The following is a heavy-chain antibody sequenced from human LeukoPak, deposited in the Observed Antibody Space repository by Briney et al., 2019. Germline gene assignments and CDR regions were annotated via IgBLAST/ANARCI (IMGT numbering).Heavy chain of an antibody. V-gene: IGHV3-30*01. CDR1: GFTFSNYA. CDR2: ISYDGFHK. CDR3: ARDFYSPGRKGIHYFIDY. D-gene: IGHD1-26*01. J-gene: IGHJ4*02. Sequence: PGGSLRLSCVASGFTFSNYAIHWVRQAPGKGPEWVAVISYDGFHKYYAHSVRGRFTISRDNSNSTVTLQMNSLRPDDTAFYFCARDFYSPGRKGIHYFIDYGGQGTLVTVS.